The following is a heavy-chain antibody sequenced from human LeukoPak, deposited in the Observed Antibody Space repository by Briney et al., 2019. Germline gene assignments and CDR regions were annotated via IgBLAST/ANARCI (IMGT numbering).Heavy chain of an antibody. V-gene: IGHV4-34*01. D-gene: IGHD3-10*01. Sequence: SETLSLTCAVYGGSFSGYYLSWIRQPPGKGLEWIGEINHSGSTNYNPSLKSRVTISVDTSKNQFSLKLSSVTAADTAVYYCARMALWFGDYKSDYWGQGTLVTVSS. CDR3: ARMALWFGDYKSDY. CDR2: INHSGST. J-gene: IGHJ4*02. CDR1: GGSFSGYY.